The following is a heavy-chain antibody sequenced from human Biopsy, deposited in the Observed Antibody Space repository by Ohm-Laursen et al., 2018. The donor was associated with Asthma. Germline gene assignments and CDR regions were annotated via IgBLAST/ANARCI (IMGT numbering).Heavy chain of an antibody. CDR2: INSVFGTT. D-gene: IGHD2-2*01. V-gene: IGHV1-69*13. CDR1: GGTFNTYV. Sequence: GASVKVSCKPLGGTFNTYVIGWVRQAPGQGLEWMGGINSVFGTTTYPQKFQDRVTITADDSTSTVYMELSSLRSEDTAVYYCARKAGSCISRTCYSLDFWDQGTLVTVSS. CDR3: ARKAGSCISRTCYSLDF. J-gene: IGHJ4*02.